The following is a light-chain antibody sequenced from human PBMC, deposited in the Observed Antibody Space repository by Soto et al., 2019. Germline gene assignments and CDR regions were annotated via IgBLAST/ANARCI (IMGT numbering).Light chain of an antibody. CDR2: GAS. J-gene: IGKJ1*01. Sequence: EILMTQSPATLSVSPGDRATLSCRASQSVSNNLAWYQQRPGQAPRLLIYGASTRATGIPARFSGSGSGTEFTLTISSLQSEDFAVYYCQQYNDWPPWTFGNGTKVEIK. CDR3: QQYNDWPPWT. CDR1: QSVSNN. V-gene: IGKV3-15*01.